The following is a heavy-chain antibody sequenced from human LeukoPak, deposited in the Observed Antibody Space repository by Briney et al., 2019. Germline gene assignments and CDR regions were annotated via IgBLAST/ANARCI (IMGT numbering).Heavy chain of an antibody. CDR3: ARDRNSGSSLDI. V-gene: IGHV1-2*02. CDR1: GYTFTGYY. CDR2: IYPYSGDT. J-gene: IGHJ3*02. Sequence: ASVKVSCKASGYTFTGYYIHWVRQAPGQGLEWMGWIYPYSGDTNYAQNFQGRVTMTRDTSISTAYMELSSLKSDDTAVYYCARDRNSGSSLDIWGQGTMLTISS. D-gene: IGHD6-6*01.